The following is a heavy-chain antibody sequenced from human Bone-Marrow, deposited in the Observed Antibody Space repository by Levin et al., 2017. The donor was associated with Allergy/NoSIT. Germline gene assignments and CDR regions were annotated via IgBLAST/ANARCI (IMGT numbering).Heavy chain of an antibody. V-gene: IGHV1-69*06. Sequence: SVKVSCKASGGTFSSYAISWVRQAPGQGLEWMGGIIPIFGTANYAQKFQGRVTITADKSTSTAYMELSSLRSEDTAVYYCARGRSGIAVAGTFGAWLTEYFQHWGQGTLVTVSS. CDR2: IIPIFGTA. J-gene: IGHJ1*01. CDR3: ARGRSGIAVAGTFGAWLTEYFQH. D-gene: IGHD6-19*01. CDR1: GGTFSSYA.